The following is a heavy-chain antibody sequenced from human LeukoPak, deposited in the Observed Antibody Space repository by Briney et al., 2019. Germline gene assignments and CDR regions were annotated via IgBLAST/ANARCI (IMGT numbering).Heavy chain of an antibody. J-gene: IGHJ5*02. CDR3: ARDPPPIAATDGWFDP. CDR2: ISPENGDT. V-gene: IGHV1-18*01. D-gene: IGHD6-13*01. CDR1: GYTFTSYG. Sequence: ASVKVSCKASGYTFTSYGIIWVRQAPGQGLEWMARISPENGDTNYAPNFQGRVTLTTDTSTTTAYMELRSLRSDDTAMYYCARDPPPIAATDGWFDPWGQGTLVTVSS.